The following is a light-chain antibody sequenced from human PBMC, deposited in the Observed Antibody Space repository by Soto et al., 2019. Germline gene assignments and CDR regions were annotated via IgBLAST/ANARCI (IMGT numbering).Light chain of an antibody. Sequence: DIQMTQSPSTLSASVGDRVTITCRASQSISSWLAWYQQKPGKAPKLLIYKASTLKSGVPSRFSGSGSGTEFTLTISSLHPDDFATYDCQHYNSYSEAFGQGTKGELK. J-gene: IGKJ1*01. V-gene: IGKV1-5*03. CDR2: KAS. CDR1: QSISSW. CDR3: QHYNSYSEA.